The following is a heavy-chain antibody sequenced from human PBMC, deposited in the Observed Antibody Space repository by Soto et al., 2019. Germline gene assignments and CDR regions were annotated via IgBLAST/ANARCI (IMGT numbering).Heavy chain of an antibody. CDR3: ARPAIAATVSAFDY. J-gene: IGHJ4*02. D-gene: IGHD6-13*01. V-gene: IGHV4-34*01. Sequence: QVQLQQWGAGLLKPSETLSLTCAVSGGSFSGYYWSWIRQPPGEGLEWIGEINHSGSTNYNPSLKRRVIISVDTSKNQSSLKLSSVTAADTAVYYCARPAIAATVSAFDYWGQGTLVTVSS. CDR1: GGSFSGYY. CDR2: INHSGST.